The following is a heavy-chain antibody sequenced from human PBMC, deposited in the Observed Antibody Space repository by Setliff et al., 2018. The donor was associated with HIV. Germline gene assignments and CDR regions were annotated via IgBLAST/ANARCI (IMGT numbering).Heavy chain of an antibody. D-gene: IGHD3-22*01. J-gene: IGHJ4*02. CDR2: IIPILGVP. V-gene: IGHV1-69*02. Sequence: SVKVSCKASGGPFTSSSIGWVRQAPGQGLEWMGRIIPILGVPRYAQEFQGRVTITADKSTSTSYMHLSSLRAEDTAVYFCARGGDYDSSGYYVTWGQGSLVTVSS. CDR1: GGPFTSSS. CDR3: ARGGDYDSSGYYVT.